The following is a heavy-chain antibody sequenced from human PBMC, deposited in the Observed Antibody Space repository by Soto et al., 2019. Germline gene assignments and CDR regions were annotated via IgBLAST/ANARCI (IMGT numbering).Heavy chain of an antibody. CDR3: AKDSSGWYLTGGHYYGMDV. V-gene: IGHV3-48*03. CDR1: GFTFSSYE. J-gene: IGHJ6*02. D-gene: IGHD6-19*01. CDR2: ISSSGSTI. Sequence: GGSLRLSGAASGFTFSSYEMNWVRQAPGKGLEWVSYISSSGSTIYYADSVKGRFTISRDNAKNSLYLQMNSLRAEDTAVYYCAKDSSGWYLTGGHYYGMDVWGQGTTVTVSS.